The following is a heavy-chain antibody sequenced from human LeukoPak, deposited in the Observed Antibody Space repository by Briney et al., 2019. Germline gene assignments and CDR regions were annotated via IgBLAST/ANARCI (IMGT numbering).Heavy chain of an antibody. Sequence: QSGGSLRLSCAASGFTFRNAWMSWVRQAPGKGLEWVSVIYYNSSTYYADSVKGRFTISRDSSKNTLYLQMNSLRAEDTAVYYCARDRYSSGCPDYWGQGTLVTVSS. CDR3: ARDRYSSGCPDY. CDR1: GFTFRNAW. J-gene: IGHJ4*02. V-gene: IGHV3-53*01. CDR2: IYYNSST. D-gene: IGHD6-19*01.